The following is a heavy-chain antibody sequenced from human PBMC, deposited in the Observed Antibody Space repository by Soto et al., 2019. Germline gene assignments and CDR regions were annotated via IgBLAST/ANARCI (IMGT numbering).Heavy chain of an antibody. CDR3: ARGGVDYYDSSGYYFSPYYFDY. D-gene: IGHD3-22*01. Sequence: SETLSLTCAVSGGSISSGGYSWSWIRQPPGKGLEWIGYIYHSGSTYYNPSLKSRVTISVDRSKNQFSLKLSSVTAADTTVYYCARGGVDYYDSSGYYFSPYYFDYWGQGTLVTVSS. V-gene: IGHV4-30-2*01. CDR2: IYHSGST. J-gene: IGHJ4*02. CDR1: GGSISSGGYS.